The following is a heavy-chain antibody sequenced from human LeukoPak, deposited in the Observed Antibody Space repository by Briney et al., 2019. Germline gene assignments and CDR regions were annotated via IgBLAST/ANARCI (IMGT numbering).Heavy chain of an antibody. V-gene: IGHV4/OR15-8*01. Sequence: SETLSLTCVVSGDSLSSPKRWSWVRQPPGKGLEWIGEVFHSGSANYNPSVRARVKITVDKSKNQFSLKLTSVTAADTAIYYCTRDLRGIVAGPRWGQGTVVSVSS. CDR2: VFHSGSA. D-gene: IGHD3-16*01. CDR3: TRDLRGIVAGPR. J-gene: IGHJ4*02. CDR1: GDSLSSPKR.